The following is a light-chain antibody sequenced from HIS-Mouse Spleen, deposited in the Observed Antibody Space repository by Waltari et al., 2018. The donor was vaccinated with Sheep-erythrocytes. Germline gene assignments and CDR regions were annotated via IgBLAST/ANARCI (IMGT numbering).Light chain of an antibody. Sequence: QSALTQPRSVSGSPGQSVTISCTGTSSDVGGYNYVSWYQQHPGKAPKLMIYDVSKRPSGVPYRFPGSNSGNTASLTISGLQAEDEADYYCCSYAGSYTVVFGGGTKLTVL. V-gene: IGLV2-11*01. J-gene: IGLJ2*01. CDR2: DVS. CDR1: SSDVGGYNY. CDR3: CSYAGSYTVV.